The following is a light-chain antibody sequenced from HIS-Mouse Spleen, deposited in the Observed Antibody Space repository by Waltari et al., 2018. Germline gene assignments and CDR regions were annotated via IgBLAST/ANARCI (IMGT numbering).Light chain of an antibody. CDR2: EGS. Sequence: QSALTQPASVSGSPGQSITISCTGTSSDVGSYNLVSWYQQHPGKPPKLMIYEGSKLPSVVSNSVSGSKAGNTASLTISGLQAEDEADYYCCSYAGSSTYVFGTGTKVTVL. V-gene: IGLV2-23*01. CDR1: SSDVGSYNL. CDR3: CSYAGSSTYV. J-gene: IGLJ1*01.